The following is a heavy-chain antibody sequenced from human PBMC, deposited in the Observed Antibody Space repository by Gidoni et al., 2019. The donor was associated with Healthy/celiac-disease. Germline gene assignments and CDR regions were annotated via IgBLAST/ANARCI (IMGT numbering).Heavy chain of an antibody. CDR3: AREWIQLWPDAATGYGMDV. Sequence: EVQLVASGGGLVQPGGSLRLSCAASGFTFSSYWMHWVRQAPGKGLVWVARINSDGSSTSYADSVKGRFTISRDNAKNTLYLQMNSLRAEDTAVYYCAREWIQLWPDAATGYGMDVWGQGTTVTVSS. D-gene: IGHD5-18*01. CDR1: GFTFSSYW. V-gene: IGHV3-74*01. J-gene: IGHJ6*02. CDR2: INSDGSST.